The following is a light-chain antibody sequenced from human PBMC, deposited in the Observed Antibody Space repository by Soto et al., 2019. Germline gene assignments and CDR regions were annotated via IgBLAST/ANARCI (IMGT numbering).Light chain of an antibody. CDR1: QSISKW. CDR3: QQYHSNYT. Sequence: DIQMTQSPSTLSASVGDRVTITCRASQSISKWLAWYQQKPGKAPKFLMYDASSLESGVPSRFSGGVSGTEFPLTISSLQPDDFATYCCQQYHSNYTFGQGTKLEIK. J-gene: IGKJ2*01. CDR2: DAS. V-gene: IGKV1-5*01.